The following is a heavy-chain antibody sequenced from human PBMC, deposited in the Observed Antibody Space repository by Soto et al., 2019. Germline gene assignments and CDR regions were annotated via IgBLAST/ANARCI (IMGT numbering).Heavy chain of an antibody. Sequence: RGSLRLSCAASGFTFSDYAMHWVRQAPGKGLEWVAIISFDGSNEHYADSVQGRFTISRDNSENTLYLQMNSLRADDTAVYYCARPAATVIFYSGMDVWGQGTTVTVSS. CDR2: ISFDGSNE. CDR3: ARPAATVIFYSGMDV. CDR1: GFTFSDYA. D-gene: IGHD4-17*01. J-gene: IGHJ6*02. V-gene: IGHV3-30-3*01.